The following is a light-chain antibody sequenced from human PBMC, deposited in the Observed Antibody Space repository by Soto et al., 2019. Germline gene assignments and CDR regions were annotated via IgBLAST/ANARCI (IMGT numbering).Light chain of an antibody. CDR2: DTN. Sequence: QAVVTQEPSLTVSPGGTVTLTCGSNTGAVTTGHYPYWFQQKPGQAPRTLIYDTNNKHSRTPARFSGSLLGGKAALTLSGAQPEDEADYYCLLSYRGVGVFGGGTQLTVL. J-gene: IGLJ2*01. CDR1: TGAVTTGHY. CDR3: LLSYRGVGV. V-gene: IGLV7-46*01.